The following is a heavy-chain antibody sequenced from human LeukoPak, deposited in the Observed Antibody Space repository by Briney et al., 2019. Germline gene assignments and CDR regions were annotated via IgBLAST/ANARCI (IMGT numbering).Heavy chain of an antibody. D-gene: IGHD3-22*01. CDR3: ARERSGYSLFDY. Sequence: PSGTLSLTCTVSGGSLRSFYWNWIRQPPGKGLEWIGFIYYSGSTNYNPSLKSRVTISVDTSKNQFSLKLSSVTAADTAVYYCARERSGYSLFDYWGQGTLVTVSS. CDR2: IYYSGST. V-gene: IGHV4-59*12. CDR1: GGSLRSFY. J-gene: IGHJ4*02.